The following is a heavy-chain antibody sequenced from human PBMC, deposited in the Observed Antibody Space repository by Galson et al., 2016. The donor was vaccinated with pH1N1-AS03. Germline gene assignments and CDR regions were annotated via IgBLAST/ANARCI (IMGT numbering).Heavy chain of an antibody. CDR2: ISPGNADT. Sequence: SVKVSCKASGHSFSSYTVHWVRQAPGQRLEWMGWISPGNADTKYSHNFEDRVTITSDTSATTAYMELSSLRSEDTAVYYCARVGYYHESSGVYISRGFDYWGQRTLGTVSS. CDR1: GHSFSSYT. CDR3: ARVGYYHESSGVYISRGFDY. D-gene: IGHD3-22*01. J-gene: IGHJ4*01. V-gene: IGHV1-3*01.